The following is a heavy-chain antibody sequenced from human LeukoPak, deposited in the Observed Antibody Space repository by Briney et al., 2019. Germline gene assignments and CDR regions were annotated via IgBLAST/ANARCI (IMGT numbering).Heavy chain of an antibody. J-gene: IGHJ4*02. CDR3: ARAHVPGWPDY. Sequence: PSETLSLTCAVSGGSISSSNWWSWVRQFPGKGLEWIGEIYHSGSINYSPSLKSRVTISVDTSKNQFSLKLSSVTAADTAVYYCARAHVPGWPDYWGQGTLVTVSS. D-gene: IGHD2-15*01. CDR1: GGSISSSNW. CDR2: IYHSGSI. V-gene: IGHV4-4*02.